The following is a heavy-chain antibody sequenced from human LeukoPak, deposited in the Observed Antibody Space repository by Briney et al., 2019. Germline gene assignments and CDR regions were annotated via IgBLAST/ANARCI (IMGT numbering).Heavy chain of an antibody. CDR3: ASSIAVAGPTDY. Sequence: GGSLRLSCAASGFTFDDYAMHWVRQAPGKGLEWVSGISWNSGSIGYADSVKGRFTISRDNSKNTLYLQMNSLRAEDTAVYYCASSIAVAGPTDYWGQGTLVTVSS. D-gene: IGHD6-19*01. J-gene: IGHJ4*02. CDR2: ISWNSGSI. V-gene: IGHV3-9*01. CDR1: GFTFDDYA.